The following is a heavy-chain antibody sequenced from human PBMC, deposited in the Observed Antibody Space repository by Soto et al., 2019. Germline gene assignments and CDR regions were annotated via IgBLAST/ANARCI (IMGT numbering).Heavy chain of an antibody. CDR2: IIPIFGTA. Sequence: QVQLVQSGAEVKKPGSSVKVSCKASGGTFSSYAISWVRQAPGQGLEWMGGIIPIFGTANYAQKFQGRVTITADKSTSTAYTELSSLRSEDTAVYYCARETGRYCSGGSCPPPIMDVWGQGTTVTVSS. CDR3: ARETGRYCSGGSCPPPIMDV. CDR1: GGTFSSYA. V-gene: IGHV1-69*06. D-gene: IGHD2-15*01. J-gene: IGHJ6*02.